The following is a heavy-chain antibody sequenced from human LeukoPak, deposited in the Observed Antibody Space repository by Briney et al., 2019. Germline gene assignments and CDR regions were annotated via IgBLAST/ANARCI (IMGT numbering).Heavy chain of an antibody. CDR3: ARGYCSSTSCSLDY. J-gene: IGHJ4*02. CDR2: IYYSGST. V-gene: IGHV4-59*01. CDR1: GGSISSYY. D-gene: IGHD2-2*01. Sequence: SETLSLTCTVSGGSISSYYWSWIRQPPGKGLEWIGYIYYSGSTNYNPSLKSRVTISVDTSKNQFSLELSSVTAADTAVYYCARGYCSSTSCSLDYWGQGTLVTVSS.